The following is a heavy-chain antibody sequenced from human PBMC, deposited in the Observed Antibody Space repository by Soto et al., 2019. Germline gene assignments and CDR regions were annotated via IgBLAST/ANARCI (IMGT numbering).Heavy chain of an antibody. CDR1: GFTFSSYA. CDR3: ASRSSGWYALPYYYYGMDV. D-gene: IGHD6-19*01. J-gene: IGHJ6*02. V-gene: IGHV3-30-3*01. Sequence: QVQLVESGGGVVQPGRSLRLSCAASGFTFSSYAMHWVRQAPGKGLEWVAVISYDGSNKYYAASVKGRFTISRDNSKNTLYLQMNSLRAEDTAVYYCASRSSGWYALPYYYYGMDVWGQGTTVTVSS. CDR2: ISYDGSNK.